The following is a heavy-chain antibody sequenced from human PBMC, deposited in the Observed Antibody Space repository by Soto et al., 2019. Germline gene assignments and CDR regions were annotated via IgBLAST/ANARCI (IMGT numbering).Heavy chain of an antibody. Sequence: QVQLVESGGGAVQPGRSLRLSCTASGFTFSTYGMHWVRQAPGKGLEWVTVIWYDGSNKYYADSVKGRFTISRDNSKNTLYLQMNSLRADDTAVYYCARGGGSGSSFVGYYYYTLDVWGQGTTVTVSS. CDR3: ARGGGSGSSFVGYYYYTLDV. D-gene: IGHD1-26*01. CDR2: IWYDGSNK. J-gene: IGHJ6*02. V-gene: IGHV3-33*01. CDR1: GFTFSTYG.